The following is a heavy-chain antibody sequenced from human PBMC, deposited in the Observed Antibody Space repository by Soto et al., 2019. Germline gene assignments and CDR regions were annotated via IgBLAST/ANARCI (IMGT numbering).Heavy chain of an antibody. CDR2: IYSGGNT. Sequence: QLQVQESGPGQVQPSQTLSLTCTVSGGSITSHHYYWGWIRQPPGKGLEWIGSIYSGGNTYYNPSLRSRLTIFVDTAKNLISLKLSSVTAADSAIYYCGSGPSTTWIDNWGLGTQVSVSS. CDR3: GSGPSTTWIDN. D-gene: IGHD2-2*01. CDR1: GGSITSHHYY. J-gene: IGHJ4*02. V-gene: IGHV4-39*01.